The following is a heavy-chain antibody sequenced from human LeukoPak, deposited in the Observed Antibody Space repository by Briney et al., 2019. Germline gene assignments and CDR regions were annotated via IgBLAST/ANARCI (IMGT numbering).Heavy chain of an antibody. Sequence: GGSLRLSCAASGFTFSSYAMSWVRQTPEKGLEWVAAITDSGGDTFHADSVKGRFAISRANSRDTLYLQMNSLRAEDTAVYYCARVDSSGWYVFDYWGQGTLVTVSS. V-gene: IGHV3-23*01. CDR2: ITDSGGDT. CDR3: ARVDSSGWYVFDY. CDR1: GFTFSSYA. J-gene: IGHJ4*02. D-gene: IGHD6-19*01.